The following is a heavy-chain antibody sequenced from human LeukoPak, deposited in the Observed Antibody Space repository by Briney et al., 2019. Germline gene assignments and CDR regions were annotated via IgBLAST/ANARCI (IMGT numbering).Heavy chain of an antibody. V-gene: IGHV3-30-3*01. J-gene: IGHJ4*02. CDR3: AREGYYGSGSPPSLYFDY. Sequence: GGSLRLSCAASGFTFRNYVIHWVRQAPGKGLEWVAVTSSDLNVKLYADSVKGRFTISRDNSRSTLYLQMNTLRPEDTAIYYCAREGYYGSGSPPSLYFDYWGQGTLVTVSS. CDR2: TSSDLNVK. D-gene: IGHD3-10*01. CDR1: GFTFRNYV.